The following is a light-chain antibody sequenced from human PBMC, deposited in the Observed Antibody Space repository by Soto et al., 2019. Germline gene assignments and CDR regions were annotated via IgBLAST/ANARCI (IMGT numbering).Light chain of an antibody. J-gene: IGKJ1*01. CDR1: QSVSNF. Sequence: PGERATLTCRASQSVSNFLAWYQHKPGQAPRLLIYDASIRAAGVPARFSGSGSRTDFTLTISRLEPEDFAVYFCQQYRTFGQGTKVDIK. CDR3: QQYRT. V-gene: IGKV3-20*01. CDR2: DAS.